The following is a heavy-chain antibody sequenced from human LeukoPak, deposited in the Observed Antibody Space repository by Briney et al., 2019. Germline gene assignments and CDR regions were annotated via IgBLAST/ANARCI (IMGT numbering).Heavy chain of an antibody. V-gene: IGHV3-15*07. Sequence: GGSLRLSCAASDFTVSNAWMKWVRQAPGKGLEWVARIKSKSNGGTTDYAAPVKGRFTILRDDSKNTLYLQMNSLKTEDTAVYYCTTDGVVAGNFYFDYWGRGTRVTVSS. J-gene: IGHJ4*02. CDR3: TTDGVVAGNFYFDY. CDR1: DFTVSNAW. CDR2: IKSKSNGGTT. D-gene: IGHD6-19*01.